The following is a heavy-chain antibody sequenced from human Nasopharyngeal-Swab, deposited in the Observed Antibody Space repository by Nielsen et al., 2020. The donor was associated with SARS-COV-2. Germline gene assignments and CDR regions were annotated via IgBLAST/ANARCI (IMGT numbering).Heavy chain of an antibody. J-gene: IGHJ6*02. Sequence: SETLSLTCTVSGGSISSSSYYWGWIRQPPGKGLEWIGSIYYSGSTYYNPSLKSRVTISVDTSKNQFSLKLSSVTAADTAVYYCAGVLCSSTSCYGVGNYYYGMDVWGQGTTVTVSS. D-gene: IGHD2-2*01. CDR3: AGVLCSSTSCYGVGNYYYGMDV. CDR2: IYYSGST. V-gene: IGHV4-39*07. CDR1: GGSISSSSYY.